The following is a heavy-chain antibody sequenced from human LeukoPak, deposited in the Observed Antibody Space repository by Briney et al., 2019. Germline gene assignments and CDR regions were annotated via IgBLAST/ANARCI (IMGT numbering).Heavy chain of an antibody. Sequence: ASVKVSCKASGYTFTSYDINWVRQATGQGLEWMGWMNPNSGNTGYAQKFQGRVTMTRNTSISTAYMELSSLRSEDTAVYYCARSNPASIWFRELLRFGRAVSYMDVWGKGTTVTVSS. V-gene: IGHV1-8*01. CDR3: ARSNPASIWFRELLRFGRAVSYMDV. CDR2: MNPNSGNT. CDR1: GYTFTSYD. D-gene: IGHD3-10*01. J-gene: IGHJ6*03.